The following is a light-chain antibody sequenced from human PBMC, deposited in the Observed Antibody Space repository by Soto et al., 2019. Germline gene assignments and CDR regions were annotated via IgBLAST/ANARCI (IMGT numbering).Light chain of an antibody. CDR2: GAS. V-gene: IGKV3-20*01. J-gene: IGKJ1*01. CDR3: QQYSTSPLT. Sequence: ENVLTHSPGTLSLSPGERATLSCRASLTVSDNYLAWYQQKAGQAPRLVIYGASSRATGIPDRFSASGSGTDFTLTISRLEPEDFAVYYCQQYSTSPLTFGQGTKVDIK. CDR1: LTVSDNY.